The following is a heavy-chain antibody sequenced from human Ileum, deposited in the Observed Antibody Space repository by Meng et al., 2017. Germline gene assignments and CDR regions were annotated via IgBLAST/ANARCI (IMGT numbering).Heavy chain of an antibody. D-gene: IGHD3-10*01. V-gene: IGHV3-7*01. J-gene: IGHJ4*02. Sequence: LSLTCAASGFSFSTSWMSWVRQAPGKGLEWVANIDQGGSNKYYVSSVKGRFTISRDNAENSVSLQMSNLRAEDTAVYYCARGFGTDYWGQGTLVTVSS. CDR2: IDQGGSNK. CDR1: GFSFSTSW. CDR3: ARGFGTDY.